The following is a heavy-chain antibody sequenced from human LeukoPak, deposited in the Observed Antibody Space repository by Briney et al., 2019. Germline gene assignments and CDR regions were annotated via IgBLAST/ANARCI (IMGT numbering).Heavy chain of an antibody. CDR2: INHRGDA. CDR3: ARGPTISETGYFDY. J-gene: IGHJ4*03. Sequence: PSETLSLTCAVYGGSFSRYYWSWIRQSPGKGLEWIAEINHRGDANYNPSVKSRVTISVDTSKNQFSLKVTSLTAADTAVYFCARGPTISETGYFDYWGQGTLVTVSS. D-gene: IGHD1-1*01. V-gene: IGHV4-34*01. CDR1: GGSFSRYY.